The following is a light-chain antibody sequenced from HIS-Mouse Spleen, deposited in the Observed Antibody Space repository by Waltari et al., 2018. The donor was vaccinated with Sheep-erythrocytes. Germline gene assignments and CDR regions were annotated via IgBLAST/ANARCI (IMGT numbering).Light chain of an antibody. J-gene: IGLJ3*02. CDR2: GVS. Sequence: QSALTQPASVSGSPGQSITISCTGTSSDVGSYNLVSWYQQHPGTAPKLMIYGVSNRPSWGSKAFSCSQSGNTASLTISGLHAEDEAEYYCCSYAGSSTWVFGGGTKLTVL. CDR1: SSDVGSYNL. CDR3: CSYAGSSTWV. V-gene: IGLV2-23*02.